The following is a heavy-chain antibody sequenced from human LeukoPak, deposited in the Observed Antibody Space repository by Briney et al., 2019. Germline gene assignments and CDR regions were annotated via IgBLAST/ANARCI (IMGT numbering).Heavy chain of an antibody. V-gene: IGHV1-3*01. D-gene: IGHD2/OR15-2a*01. CDR2: INGATGNT. Sequence: GASVKVSCKASGYTFTSYALHWVRQAPGESLEWMAWINGATGNTEYSQKFQARVTITRDTSASTAYMELSSLRSEDTAVYYCARSIIIVPNTSYYYYYMDVWGQGTTVTVSS. CDR1: GYTFTSYA. CDR3: ARSIIIVPNTSYYYYYMDV. J-gene: IGHJ6*02.